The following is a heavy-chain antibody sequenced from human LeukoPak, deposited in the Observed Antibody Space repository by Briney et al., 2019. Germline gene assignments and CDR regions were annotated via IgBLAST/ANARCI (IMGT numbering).Heavy chain of an antibody. V-gene: IGHV1-24*01. D-gene: IGHD6-13*01. Sequence: ASVKVSCKVSGYTLTELSMHWVRQAPGKGLEWMGGFDPEDGETIYAQKFQGRVTMTRDMSTSTVYMELSSLRSEDTAVYYCARMYSSSWYAIGRGYYFDYWGQGTLVTVSS. J-gene: IGHJ4*02. CDR1: GYTLTELS. CDR2: FDPEDGET. CDR3: ARMYSSSWYAIGRGYYFDY.